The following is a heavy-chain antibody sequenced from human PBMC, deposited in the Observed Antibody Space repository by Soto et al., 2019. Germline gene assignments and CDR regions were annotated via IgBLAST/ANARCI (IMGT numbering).Heavy chain of an antibody. CDR1: GGSFGNSA. Sequence: QVLLVQSGAEVKKPGSSVKISCKASGGSFGNSAINWVRQTPGQGLEWLGGFIPVYRTLNYAQKFQGRVTITADESTGTAYMTLNSLASNDTAVYYCATGVIWIGYFTVDSWGQGTRGTVSS. J-gene: IGHJ4*02. D-gene: IGHD3-3*01. CDR2: FIPVYRTL. V-gene: IGHV1-69*01. CDR3: ATGVIWIGYFTVDS.